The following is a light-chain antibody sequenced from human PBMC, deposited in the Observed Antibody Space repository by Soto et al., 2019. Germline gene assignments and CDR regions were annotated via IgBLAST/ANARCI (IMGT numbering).Light chain of an antibody. CDR2: GAS. CDR1: QSVSSSY. Sequence: EIVMTHSLATLSVSPGGRATLSCRASQSVSSSYLAWYQQKPGQAPRLLIYGASSRATGIPDRFSGSGSGTDFTLTISRLEPEDFAVYYCQQHGSSPQVTFGQGTRLEIK. J-gene: IGKJ5*01. CDR3: QQHGSSPQVT. V-gene: IGKV3-20*01.